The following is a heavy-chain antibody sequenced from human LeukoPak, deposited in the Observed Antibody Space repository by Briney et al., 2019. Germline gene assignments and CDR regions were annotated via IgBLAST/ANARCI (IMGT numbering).Heavy chain of an antibody. D-gene: IGHD6-13*01. CDR2: ISYDGSNK. J-gene: IGHJ4*02. Sequence: GGSLRRSCAASGFTFSSYAMHWVRQAPGKGLEWVAVISYDGSNKYYADSVKGRFTISRDNSKNTLYLQMNSLRAEDTAVYYCVYSSSWSDFDYWGQGTLVTVSS. CDR3: VYSSSWSDFDY. CDR1: GFTFSSYA. V-gene: IGHV3-30-3*01.